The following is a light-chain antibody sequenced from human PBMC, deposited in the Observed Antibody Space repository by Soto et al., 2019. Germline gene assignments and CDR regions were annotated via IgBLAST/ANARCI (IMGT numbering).Light chain of an antibody. CDR1: QSVSSN. V-gene: IGKV3-15*01. CDR2: GAF. J-gene: IGKJ4*01. Sequence: EIVMTQSPATLSVSPGERATLSCRASQSVSSNLAWYQQKPGQAPRLLIYGAFTRATGIPARFSGSGSGTEFTLTISSLQSEDFAVYYCQQYNNGLLTFGGGTKVEIK. CDR3: QQYNNGLLT.